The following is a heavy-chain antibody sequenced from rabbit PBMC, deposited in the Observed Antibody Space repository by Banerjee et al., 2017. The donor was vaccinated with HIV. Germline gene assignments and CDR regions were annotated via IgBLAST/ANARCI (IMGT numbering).Heavy chain of an antibody. J-gene: IGHJ3*01. V-gene: IGHV1S7*01. D-gene: IGHD4-1*01. Sequence: QLKETGGGLVQPGGSLTLSCKASGFDFSSYYMSWVRQAPGKGLEWIGIIYAGKGSTDYASWVNGRFTISSDNAQNTVDLQMNSLTAADTATYFCARSYSSGWDTRLDLWGPGTLVTVS. CDR1: GFDFSSYY. CDR2: IYAGKGST. CDR3: ARSYSSGWDTRLDL.